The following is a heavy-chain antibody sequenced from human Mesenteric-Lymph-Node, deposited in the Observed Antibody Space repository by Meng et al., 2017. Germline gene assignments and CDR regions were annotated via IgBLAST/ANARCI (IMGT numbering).Heavy chain of an antibody. J-gene: IGHJ4*02. CDR3: ARRPTGIDY. CDR1: GGPGSSSNW. CDR2: IIHGGSP. D-gene: IGHD2-8*02. V-gene: IGHV4-4*02. Sequence: QGRLRGSGPGLVKPSGTQPPTCAVSGGPGSSSNWWDWVRQPPGKGLEWVGEIIHGGSPSYNPSLKSRVTISIDTSKNQLSLMLSSVTAADTAVYYCARRPTGIDYWGQGTLVTVSS.